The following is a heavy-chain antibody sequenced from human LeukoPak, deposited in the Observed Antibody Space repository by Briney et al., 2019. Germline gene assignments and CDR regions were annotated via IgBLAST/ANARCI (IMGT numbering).Heavy chain of an antibody. CDR1: GFTFNNYI. CDR2: ISTSSSFI. CDR3: AELGITMIGGV. V-gene: IGHV3-21*01. J-gene: IGHJ6*04. D-gene: IGHD3-10*02. Sequence: GGSLKLSCAASGFTFNNYIMNWVRQAPGTGLEWVSSISTSSSFIYYADSVKGRFTISRDNAKNSLYLQMNSLRAEDTAVYYCAELGITMIGGVWGKGTTVTISS.